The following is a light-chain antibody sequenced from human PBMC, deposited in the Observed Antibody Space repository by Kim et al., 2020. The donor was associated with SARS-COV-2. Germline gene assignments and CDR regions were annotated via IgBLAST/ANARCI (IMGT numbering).Light chain of an antibody. CDR3: QQYDAYPYT. Sequence: DIQMTQSPSIVSASVGDRVTLTYRASQSISNWLVWYQQKPGKAPKLLISKAVTLESGVPSRFSGSGSGTEYTLTISSLQPDDFATYYCQQYDAYPYTFGQGTKLEI. J-gene: IGKJ2*01. V-gene: IGKV1-5*03. CDR2: KAV. CDR1: QSISNW.